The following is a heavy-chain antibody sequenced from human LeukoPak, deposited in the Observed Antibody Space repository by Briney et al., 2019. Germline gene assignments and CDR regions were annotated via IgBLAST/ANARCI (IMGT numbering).Heavy chain of an antibody. CDR1: GGSISSSSYY. CDR2: IYYSGST. CDR3: ARARVLMVYANRFDP. V-gene: IGHV4-39*07. D-gene: IGHD2-8*01. J-gene: IGHJ5*02. Sequence: PSETLSLTCTVSGGSISSSSYYWGWIRQPPGKGLEWIGSIYYSGSTYYNPSLKSRVTILVDTSKNQFSLKLSSVTAADTAVYYCARARVLMVYANRFDPWGQGTLVTVSS.